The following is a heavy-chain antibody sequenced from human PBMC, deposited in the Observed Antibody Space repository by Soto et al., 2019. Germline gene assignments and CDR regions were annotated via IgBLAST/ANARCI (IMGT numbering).Heavy chain of an antibody. CDR3: VRVPAAGRPYFDH. J-gene: IGHJ4*02. Sequence: QLQLQESGPGLVKPSQTLSLTCDVSGGSMSSGGYSWGWIRQPPGKGLECIGYIYPSGSTYYKPSLQSRVTISVDRSKNQFSLNLRSVTAADTAVYYCVRVPAAGRPYFDHWGRGTLVTVSS. CDR1: GGSMSSGGYS. V-gene: IGHV4-30-2*01. CDR2: IYPSGST. D-gene: IGHD6-13*01.